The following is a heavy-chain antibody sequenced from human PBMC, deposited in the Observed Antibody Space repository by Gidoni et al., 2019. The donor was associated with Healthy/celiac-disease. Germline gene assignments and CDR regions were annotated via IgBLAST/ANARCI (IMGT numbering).Heavy chain of an antibody. CDR1: GFTLGDYA. D-gene: IGHD5-12*01. V-gene: IGHV3-49*04. J-gene: IGHJ4*02. CDR2: IRSKAYVGTT. Sequence: EVQLVESGGGLVQQGRSLRLYCQASGFTLGDYAMSWVRQAQGKGLEWVGVIRSKAYVGTTEYAASVKGRFTISRDDSKSIAYLQMNSLKTEDTAVYYCTRVVPFGYSGYEGGGDYWGQGTLVTVSS. CDR3: TRVVPFGYSGYEGGGDY.